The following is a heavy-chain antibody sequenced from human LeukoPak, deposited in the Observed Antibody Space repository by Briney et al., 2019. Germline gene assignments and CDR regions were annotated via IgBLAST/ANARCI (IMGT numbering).Heavy chain of an antibody. CDR2: IYYSGST. V-gene: IGHV4-30-4*01. D-gene: IGHD3-3*01. CDR1: GGSISSGDYY. Sequence: SETLSLTCTVSGGSISSGDYYWSWIRQPPGKGLEWLGYIYYSGSTYYNPSLKSRVTISVDTSKNQFSLKLSSVTAADTAVYYCARGDYDFWSGYYYYFDYWGQGTLVTVSS. CDR3: ARGDYDFWSGYYYYFDY. J-gene: IGHJ4*02.